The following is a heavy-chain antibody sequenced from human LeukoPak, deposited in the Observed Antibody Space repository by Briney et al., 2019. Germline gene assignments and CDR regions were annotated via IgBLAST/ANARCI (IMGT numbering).Heavy chain of an antibody. V-gene: IGHV1-69*06. CDR2: IISILDTA. J-gene: IGHJ4*02. Sequence: SVKVSCKASGGTFSSYAISWVRQAPGQGLEWMGGIISILDTANYAQKFQGRVTITADKSTSTAYMELSSLRSEDTAVYYCASLDCSNTSCYDYWGQGTLVTVSS. CDR1: GGTFSSYA. D-gene: IGHD2-2*01. CDR3: ASLDCSNTSCYDY.